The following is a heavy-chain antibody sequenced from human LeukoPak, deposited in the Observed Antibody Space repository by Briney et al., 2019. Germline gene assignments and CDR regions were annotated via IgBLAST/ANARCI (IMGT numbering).Heavy chain of an antibody. CDR3: ARGPGYSYGLGTYFDY. V-gene: IGHV4-39*07. J-gene: IGHJ4*02. Sequence: SETLSLTCTVSGGSISSSSYYWGWIRQPPGKGLEWIGEIYHSGSTNYNPSLKSRVTISVDKSKNQFSLKLSSVTAADTAVYYCARGPGYSYGLGTYFDYWGQGTLVTVSS. CDR1: GGSISSSSYY. D-gene: IGHD5-18*01. CDR2: IYHSGST.